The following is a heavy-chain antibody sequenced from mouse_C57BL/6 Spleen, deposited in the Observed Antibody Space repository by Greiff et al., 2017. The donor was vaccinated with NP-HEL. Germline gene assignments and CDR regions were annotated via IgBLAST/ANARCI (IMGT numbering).Heavy chain of an antibody. Sequence: EVKLMESGGGLVKPGGSLKLSCAASGFTFSSYAMSWVRQTPEKRLEWVATISDGGSYTYYPDNVKGRFTISRDNAKNNLYLQMSHLKSEDTAMYYCARGDYGYPFDYWGQGTTLTVSS. CDR3: ARGDYGYPFDY. J-gene: IGHJ2*01. D-gene: IGHD2-2*01. CDR1: GFTFSSYA. V-gene: IGHV5-4*03. CDR2: ISDGGSYT.